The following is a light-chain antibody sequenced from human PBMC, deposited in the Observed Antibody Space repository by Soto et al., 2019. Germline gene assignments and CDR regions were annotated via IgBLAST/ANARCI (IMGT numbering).Light chain of an antibody. Sequence: DIQMTQSPSTLSASVGDRVTITCRASQSISSWLAWYQQKPGKAPKLLIYDASTLESGVPSRFTGRVSGTEFTLTISSLQPEDFATYYCQQYKSYSRMFGQGTKVDIK. V-gene: IGKV1-5*01. CDR1: QSISSW. CDR2: DAS. CDR3: QQYKSYSRM. J-gene: IGKJ1*01.